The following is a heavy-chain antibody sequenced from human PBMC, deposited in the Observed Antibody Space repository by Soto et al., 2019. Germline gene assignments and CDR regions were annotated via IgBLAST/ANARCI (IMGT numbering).Heavy chain of an antibody. CDR3: AGRCDSTTCLGHFDY. J-gene: IGHJ4*02. V-gene: IGHV1-69*06. Sequence: QVQLVQSGGEVKKPGSSVKVSYKASGGTFNNYVVNWVRQAPGQGLEWMGGILPIFATANYAQKFQGRVTITADKSTSTAYMELTSLRYEDTAVYYCAGRCDSTTCLGHFDYWGQGTLVTVAS. CDR1: GGTFNNYV. CDR2: ILPIFATA. D-gene: IGHD2-2*01.